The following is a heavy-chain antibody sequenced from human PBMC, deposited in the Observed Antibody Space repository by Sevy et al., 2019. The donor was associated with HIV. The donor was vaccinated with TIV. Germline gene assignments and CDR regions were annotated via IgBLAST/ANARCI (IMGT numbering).Heavy chain of an antibody. CDR2: MNPNSGNI. CDR3: ARAGGLVDQGFDF. D-gene: IGHD1-26*01. V-gene: IGHV1-8*01. Sequence: ASVKGSCKASGYTFSSYDINWVRQATGQGLEWMGWMNPNSGNIDYAQKFQGRVTMTRDTSISTVYMELSSLRSEDTAVYYCARAGGLVDQGFDFWGQGTLVTVSS. CDR1: GYTFSSYD. J-gene: IGHJ4*02.